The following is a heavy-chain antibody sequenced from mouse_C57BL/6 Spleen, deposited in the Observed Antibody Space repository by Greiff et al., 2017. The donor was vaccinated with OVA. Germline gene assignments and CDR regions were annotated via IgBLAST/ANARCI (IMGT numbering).Heavy chain of an antibody. Sequence: VQLQQPGAELVMPGASVKLSCKASGYTFTSYWMHWVKQRPGQGLEWIGEIDPSDSYTNYNQKFKGKSTLTVDKSSSTAYMQLSSLTSEDSAVYYCARPYYDGSSYHYAMDYWGQGTSVTVSS. V-gene: IGHV1-69*01. J-gene: IGHJ4*01. CDR1: GYTFTSYW. D-gene: IGHD1-1*01. CDR3: ARPYYDGSSYHYAMDY. CDR2: IDPSDSYT.